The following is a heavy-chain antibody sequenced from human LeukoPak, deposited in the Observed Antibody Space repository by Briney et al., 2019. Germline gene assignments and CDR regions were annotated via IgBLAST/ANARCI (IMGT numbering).Heavy chain of an antibody. D-gene: IGHD3-22*01. CDR1: GFIFSSYA. Sequence: GGSLRLSCSASGFIFSSYAIHWVRQAPGKGLEYVSGISSNGGSTYYADSVKGRFTISRDNSKNTLYLQMSSLRAEDTAVYYCARDGFSYSYDSSGYYYPAYWGQGALVTVSS. V-gene: IGHV3-64D*09. CDR3: ARDGFSYSYDSSGYYYPAY. CDR2: ISSNGGST. J-gene: IGHJ4*02.